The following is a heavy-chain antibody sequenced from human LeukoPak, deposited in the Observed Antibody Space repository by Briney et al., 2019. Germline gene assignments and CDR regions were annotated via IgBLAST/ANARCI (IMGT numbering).Heavy chain of an antibody. J-gene: IGHJ4*02. CDR1: DDSISDYY. D-gene: IGHD6-13*01. Sequence: SETLSLTCTVSDDSISDYYRGWIRQPAGKGLEWIGCIYTSGSTNYNPSLKSRVTMSVDTSKNQFSLKLSSVTAADTAVYYCASTVVRFSSRYFDYWGQGTLVTVSS. V-gene: IGHV4-4*07. CDR3: ASTVVRFSSRYFDY. CDR2: IYTSGST.